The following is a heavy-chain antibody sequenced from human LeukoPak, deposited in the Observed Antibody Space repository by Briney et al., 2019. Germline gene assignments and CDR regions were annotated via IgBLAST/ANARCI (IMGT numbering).Heavy chain of an antibody. D-gene: IGHD3-10*01. V-gene: IGHV3-33*01. Sequence: GRSLRLSCAASGFTFSSYGMHWVRQAPGKGLEWVAVIWYDGSNKYYEDSVKGRFTISRDNSKNTLYLQMNSLRAEDTAVYYCARDGRGFGDPSAFDIWGQGTMVTVSS. CDR2: IWYDGSNK. CDR1: GFTFSSYG. CDR3: ARDGRGFGDPSAFDI. J-gene: IGHJ3*02.